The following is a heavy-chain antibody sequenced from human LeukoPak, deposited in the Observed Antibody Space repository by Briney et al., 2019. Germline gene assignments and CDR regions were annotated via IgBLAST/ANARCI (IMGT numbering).Heavy chain of an antibody. CDR2: INSDGRST. Sequence: GGSLRLSCAASGFTFSNYWMHWVRQAPGKGLVWVSRINSDGRSTNYADSVKGRFTISRDNPKNTLYLQMNSLRVEDTAVYLCAKRGVVIRVILVGFHKEAYYFDSWGQGALVTVSS. CDR1: GFTFSNYW. CDR3: AKRGVVIRVILVGFHKEAYYFDS. V-gene: IGHV3-74*01. D-gene: IGHD3-22*01. J-gene: IGHJ4*02.